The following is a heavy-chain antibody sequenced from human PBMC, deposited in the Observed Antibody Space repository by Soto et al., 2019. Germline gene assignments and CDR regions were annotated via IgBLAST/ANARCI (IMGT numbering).Heavy chain of an antibody. J-gene: IGHJ5*02. Sequence: SETLSLTCAVSGGSISSGGYSWSWIRQPPGKGLEWIGDIYHSGSTYYNPSLKSRVTISVDRSKKQFSLKLSSVTAADTAVYYCARASGYCSGGSCPVGWFALWGQGTLVTVSS. CDR3: ARASGYCSGGSCPVGWFAL. CDR2: IYHSGST. CDR1: GGSISSGGYS. V-gene: IGHV4-30-2*01. D-gene: IGHD2-15*01.